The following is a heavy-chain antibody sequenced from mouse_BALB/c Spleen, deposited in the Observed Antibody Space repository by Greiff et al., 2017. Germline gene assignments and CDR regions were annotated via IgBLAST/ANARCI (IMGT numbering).Heavy chain of an antibody. CDR1: GFTFSSFG. Sequence: EVKVVESGGGLVQPGGSRKLSCAASGFTFSSFGMHWVRQAPEKGLEWVAYISSGSSTIYYADTVKGRFTISRDNPKNTLFLQMTSLRSEDAAMYYCARSGYYGRGYYFDYWGQGTTLTVSS. CDR2: ISSGSSTI. J-gene: IGHJ2*01. D-gene: IGHD1-1*01. V-gene: IGHV5-17*02. CDR3: ARSGYYGRGYYFDY.